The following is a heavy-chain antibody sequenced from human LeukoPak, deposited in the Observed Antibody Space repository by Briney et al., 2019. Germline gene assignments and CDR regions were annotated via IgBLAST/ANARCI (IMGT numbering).Heavy chain of an antibody. CDR3: AKEPYGGSRLLDY. CDR1: GLTYSSHA. D-gene: IGHD1-26*01. Sequence: GGSLRLSCAASGLTYSSHAMSWARQAPGRGVEWVSCVGDSGYNRYYADSVKGRFTISRDNSKNTLYLQMNSLTTEDTAVYYCAKEPYGGSRLLDYWGQGTLVTVSS. J-gene: IGHJ4*02. V-gene: IGHV3-23*01. CDR2: VGDSGYNR.